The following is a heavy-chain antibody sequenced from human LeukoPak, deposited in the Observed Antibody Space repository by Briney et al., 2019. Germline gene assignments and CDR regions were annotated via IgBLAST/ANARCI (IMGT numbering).Heavy chain of an antibody. V-gene: IGHV3-9*01. Sequence: PGGSLRLSCAASGFIVSSNYMSWVRQAPGKGLEWVSGISWNSGSIGYADSVKGRFTISRDNAKNSLYLQMNSLRAEDTALYYCAKDIGDGYSGYDFDYWGQGTLVTVSS. CDR1: GFIVSSNY. CDR3: AKDIGDGYSGYDFDY. CDR2: ISWNSGSI. D-gene: IGHD5-12*01. J-gene: IGHJ4*02.